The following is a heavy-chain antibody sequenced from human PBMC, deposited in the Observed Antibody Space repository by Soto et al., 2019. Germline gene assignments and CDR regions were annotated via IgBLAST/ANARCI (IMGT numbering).Heavy chain of an antibody. CDR3: ARDYFDSSDYTTNWFDP. D-gene: IGHD3-22*01. J-gene: IGHJ5*02. CDR2: IYHTGNA. CDR1: GGSISSGGYY. V-gene: IGHV4-39*01. Sequence: SETLSLTCTVSGGSISSGGYYWSWIRQPPGEGLEWIGSIYHTGNAYYNPSLKSRVTIFVDTSKNQFSLKLTSVTAADTALYYCARDYFDSSDYTTNWFDPWGQGALVTVSS.